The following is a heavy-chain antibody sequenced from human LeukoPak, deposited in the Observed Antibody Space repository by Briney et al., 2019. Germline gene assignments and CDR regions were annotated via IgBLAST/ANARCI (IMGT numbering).Heavy chain of an antibody. V-gene: IGHV4-39*01. CDR3: ARGAYSSGWYWFDP. CDR1: GGSISSGGYY. Sequence: PSQTLSLTCAVSGGSISSGGYYWGWIRQPPGKGLEWIGSIYYSGSTYYNPSLKSRVTISVDTSKNQFSLKLSSVTAADTAVYYCARGAYSSGWYWFDPWGQGTLVTVSS. D-gene: IGHD6-19*01. CDR2: IYYSGST. J-gene: IGHJ5*02.